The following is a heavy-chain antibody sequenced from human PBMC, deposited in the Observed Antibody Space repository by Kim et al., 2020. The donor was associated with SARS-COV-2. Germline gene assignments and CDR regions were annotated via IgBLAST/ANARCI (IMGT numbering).Heavy chain of an antibody. Sequence: GGSLRLSCAASGFTFSRYWMHWVRQAPGKGLVWVSRINSDGSSTSYADSVKGRFTISRDNAKNPLYLQMNSLRAEDTAVYYCARDPRTRGWFDPWGQGTLVTVSS. D-gene: IGHD3-10*01. J-gene: IGHJ5*02. V-gene: IGHV3-74*01. CDR3: ARDPRTRGWFDP. CDR1: GFTFSRYW. CDR2: INSDGSST.